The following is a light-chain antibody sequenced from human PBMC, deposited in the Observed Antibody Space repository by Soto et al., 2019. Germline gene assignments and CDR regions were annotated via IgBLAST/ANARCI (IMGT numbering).Light chain of an antibody. Sequence: EIVMTQSPATLSVSPGESATLSCRASQSVSSHLAWYRQEPGQAPRLLVYAGSTGATGVPARFRGSGSGTEFTLTISSLQSEDFAVYFCQQYHDWPWTFGPGSRVEIK. J-gene: IGKJ1*01. CDR1: QSVSSH. CDR3: QQYHDWPWT. V-gene: IGKV3-15*01. CDR2: AGS.